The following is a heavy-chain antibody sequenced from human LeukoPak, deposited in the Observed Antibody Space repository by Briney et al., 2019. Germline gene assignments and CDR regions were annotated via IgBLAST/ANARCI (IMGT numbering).Heavy chain of an antibody. CDR3: AKYDFWSAYPFDY. Sequence: PGGSLRLSCAASGFTFSSYSMNWVRQAPGKGLEWVSYISGSSSAIYYADSVKGRFTISRDNAKNSLYLQMNSLRAEDTAIYYCAKYDFWSAYPFDYWGQGTLVTVSS. D-gene: IGHD3-3*01. CDR2: ISGSSSAI. J-gene: IGHJ4*02. V-gene: IGHV3-48*01. CDR1: GFTFSSYS.